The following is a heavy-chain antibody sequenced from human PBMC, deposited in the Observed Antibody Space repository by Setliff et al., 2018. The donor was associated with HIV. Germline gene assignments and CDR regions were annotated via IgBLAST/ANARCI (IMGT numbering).Heavy chain of an antibody. CDR2: ISGSGGST. CDR1: GFTFSSYA. Sequence: SLRLSCADSGFTFSSYAMSWVRQAPGKGLEWVSAISGSGGSTYYADSVRGRFTISRDNSKNTLYLQMNSLRAEDTALYYCATDSPSFYWGQGTLVTVSS. CDR3: ATDSPSFY. J-gene: IGHJ4*02. V-gene: IGHV3-23*01. D-gene: IGHD2-2*01.